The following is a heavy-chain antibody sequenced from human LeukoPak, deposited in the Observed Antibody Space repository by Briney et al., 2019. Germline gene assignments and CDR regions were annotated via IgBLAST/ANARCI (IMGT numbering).Heavy chain of an antibody. J-gene: IGHJ4*02. Sequence: NPSETLSLTCSVSGGSLSSSNYYWGWIRQPPGKGLEWIGYLSYSGSTYYNPSLKSRVTISVDMSKNQFSLRLSSVTAADTAVYYRASGFTTPDYWGQGTLVTVSS. D-gene: IGHD1-1*01. CDR3: ASGFTTPDY. V-gene: IGHV4-39*01. CDR2: LSYSGST. CDR1: GGSLSSSNYY.